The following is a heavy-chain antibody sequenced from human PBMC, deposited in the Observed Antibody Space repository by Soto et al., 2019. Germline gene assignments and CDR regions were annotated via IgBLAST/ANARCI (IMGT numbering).Heavy chain of an antibody. CDR3: ARGSTESYPGSRIFDF. CDR2: ITDNGGDA. V-gene: IGHV3-23*01. Sequence: RRLSCVASGLTFGSRAMSWVRQAPGEGLQWVATITDNGGDAKYADSVRGRFVISRDNSKKTPYLQMTSLTAEDSAMYFCARGSTESYPGSRIFDFWGRGTLVTVS. CDR1: GLTFGSRA. D-gene: IGHD3-10*01. J-gene: IGHJ4*02.